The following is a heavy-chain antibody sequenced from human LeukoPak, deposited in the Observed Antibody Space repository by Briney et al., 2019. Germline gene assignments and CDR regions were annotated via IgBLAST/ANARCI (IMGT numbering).Heavy chain of an antibody. V-gene: IGHV1-69*06. J-gene: IGHJ4*02. CDR2: IIPIFGTA. CDR3: ARDENYGIFFNVDY. CDR1: GGTFSSYA. Sequence: SVKVSCKASGGTFSSYAISWVRQAPGQGLEWMGGIIPIFGTANYAQKFQGRVTITADKSTSTAYMELSSLRSEDTAVYYCARDENYGIFFNVDYWGQGTLVTVSS. D-gene: IGHD4-17*01.